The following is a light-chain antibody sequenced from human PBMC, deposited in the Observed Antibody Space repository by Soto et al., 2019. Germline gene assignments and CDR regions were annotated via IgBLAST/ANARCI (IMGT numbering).Light chain of an antibody. CDR3: TSYTSISTYV. CDR1: SSDVGDYNH. V-gene: IGLV2-14*01. J-gene: IGLJ1*01. CDR2: EVS. Sequence: QSVLTQPASVSESPGQSITISCAGTSSDVGDYNHVPWYQQHADKAPKLLIHEVSNRPSGVSNRFSGSKSGNTASLTISGLQAEDEADYYCTSYTSISTYVFGTGTNVTVL.